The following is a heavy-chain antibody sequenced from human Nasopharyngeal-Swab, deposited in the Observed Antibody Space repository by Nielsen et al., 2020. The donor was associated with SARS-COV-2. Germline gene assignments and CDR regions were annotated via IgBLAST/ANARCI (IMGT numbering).Heavy chain of an antibody. CDR2: ISSSSSYT. D-gene: IGHD6-13*01. J-gene: IGHJ6*02. CDR1: GFTFSDYY. V-gene: IGHV3-11*05. Sequence: GESLKISCAASGFTFSDYYMSWIRQAPGKGLEWVSYISSSSSYTNYADSVKGRFTIFRDNAKNSLYLQMNSLRAEDTAVYYCARGPHSSRGYYGMDVWGQGTTVTVSS. CDR3: ARGPHSSRGYYGMDV.